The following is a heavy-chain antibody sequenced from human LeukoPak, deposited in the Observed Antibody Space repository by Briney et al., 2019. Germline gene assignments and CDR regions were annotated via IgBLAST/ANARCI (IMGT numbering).Heavy chain of an antibody. CDR1: GGSFSGYY. V-gene: IGHV4-34*01. D-gene: IGHD4-23*01. J-gene: IGHJ5*02. CDR3: ASYGSNNWFDP. Sequence: NTSETLSLTCAVYGGSFSGYYWIWIRQPPGKGLEWIGEINHSGSTNYNPSLKSRVTISVDTSKNRFSLKLSSVTAADTAVYYCASYGSNNWFDPWGQGTLVTVSS. CDR2: INHSGST.